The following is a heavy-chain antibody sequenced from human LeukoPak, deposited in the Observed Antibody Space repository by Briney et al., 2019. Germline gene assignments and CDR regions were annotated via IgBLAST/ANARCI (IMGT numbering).Heavy chain of an antibody. J-gene: IGHJ4*02. CDR1: GYTFTGYY. Sequence: GASVKVSCKASGYTFTGYYMHWVRQAPGQGLEWMGWINPNSGGTNYAQKFQGRVTMTRDTSISTAYMELSRLRSDDTAVYYCARWGLGYCSSTSCYDVVDYWGQGTPVTVSS. D-gene: IGHD2-2*01. V-gene: IGHV1-2*02. CDR2: INPNSGGT. CDR3: ARWGLGYCSSTSCYDVVDY.